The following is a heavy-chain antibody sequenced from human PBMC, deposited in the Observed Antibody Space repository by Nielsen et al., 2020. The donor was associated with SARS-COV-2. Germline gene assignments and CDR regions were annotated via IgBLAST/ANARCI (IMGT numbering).Heavy chain of an antibody. CDR2: INAGNGNT. D-gene: IGHD3-22*01. J-gene: IGHJ4*02. CDR3: ARERDPIGITMKLVVRPGGY. Sequence: ASVKVSCKASGYTFTGYDINWVRQAPGQRLEWMGWINAGNGNTKYSQKFQGRVTITRDTSASTAYMELSSLRSEDTAVYYCARERDPIGITMKLVVRPGGYWGQGTLVTVSS. CDR1: GYTFTGYD. V-gene: IGHV1-3*01.